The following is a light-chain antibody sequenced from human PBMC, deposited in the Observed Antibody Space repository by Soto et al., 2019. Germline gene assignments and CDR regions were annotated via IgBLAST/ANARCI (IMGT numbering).Light chain of an antibody. CDR2: DAS. CDR1: QSISEF. Sequence: LKMSVAAVSLTKRERATLSCRASQSISEFLAWYQQKPGQAPRLLIYDASIRATGTPARFSGSGSGTDFTLTISSLEAEDFALYYCQQPSKLPVTFAGGSMVDIK. J-gene: IGKJ4*01. CDR3: QQPSKLPVT. V-gene: IGKV3-11*01.